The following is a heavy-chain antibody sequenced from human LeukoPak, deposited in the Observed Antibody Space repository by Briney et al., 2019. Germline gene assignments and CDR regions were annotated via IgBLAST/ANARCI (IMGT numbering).Heavy chain of an antibody. CDR2: ISYDGSNK. Sequence: PGRSLRLSCAASGFTFSSYGMHWVRQAPGKGLEWVAVISYDGSNKYYADSVKGRFTISRDNSKNTLYLQMNSLRAEDTAVYYCAKDRSSGWTNDAFDIWGQGTMVTVSS. J-gene: IGHJ3*02. CDR1: GFTFSSYG. D-gene: IGHD6-19*01. CDR3: AKDRSSGWTNDAFDI. V-gene: IGHV3-30*18.